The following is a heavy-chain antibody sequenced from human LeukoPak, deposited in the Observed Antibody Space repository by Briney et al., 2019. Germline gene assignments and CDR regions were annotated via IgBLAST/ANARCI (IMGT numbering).Heavy chain of an antibody. CDR3: ARDTYGSGSYYDHYYYGMDV. V-gene: IGHV1-18*01. Sequence: ASVKVSCKASGYTFTSYGISWVRQAPGQGLEWMGWISAYNGNTNYAQKLQGRVTMTTDTSTSTAYMELRSLRSDDTAVYYCARDTYGSGSYYDHYYYGMDVWGQGTTVTVSS. D-gene: IGHD3-10*01. CDR1: GYTFTSYG. CDR2: ISAYNGNT. J-gene: IGHJ6*02.